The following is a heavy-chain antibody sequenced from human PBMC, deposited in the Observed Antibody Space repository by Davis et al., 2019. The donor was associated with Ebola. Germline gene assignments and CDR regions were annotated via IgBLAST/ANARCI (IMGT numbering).Heavy chain of an antibody. Sequence: GSLRLSCTVSGGSISSYYWSWIRQPPGKGLEWIGYIYYSGSTNYNPSLKSRVTISVDTSKNQFSLKLSSVTAADTAVYFCARAYLRIAAAGTRWGWFDPWGQGTLVTVSS. CDR1: GGSISSYY. CDR2: IYYSGST. J-gene: IGHJ5*02. CDR3: ARAYLRIAAAGTRWGWFDP. D-gene: IGHD6-13*01. V-gene: IGHV4-59*12.